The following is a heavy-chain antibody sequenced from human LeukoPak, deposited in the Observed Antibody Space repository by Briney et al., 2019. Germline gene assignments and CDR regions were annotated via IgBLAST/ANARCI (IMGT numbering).Heavy chain of an antibody. V-gene: IGHV1-2*02. CDR2: INPNSGGT. J-gene: IGHJ5*02. D-gene: IGHD3-9*01. Sequence: ASVKVSCKASGYTFTGYYMHWVRQAPGQGLEWMGWINPNSGGTNYAQKFQGRVTMTRDTSISTAYMELSRLRSDDTAVYYCAKDGYDILTGYDSWFDPWGQGTLVTVSS. CDR1: GYTFTGYY. CDR3: AKDGYDILTGYDSWFDP.